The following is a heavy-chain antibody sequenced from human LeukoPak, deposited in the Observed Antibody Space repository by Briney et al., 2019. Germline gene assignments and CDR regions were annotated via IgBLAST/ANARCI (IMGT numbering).Heavy chain of an antibody. Sequence: GASVKVSCKASGYTFTSYDINWVRQATGQGLEWMGWMNPNSGNTGYAQKFQGRVTMTRDTSTSTVYMELSSLRSEDTAVYYCAREGYWHWFDPWGQGTLVTVSS. CDR1: GYTFTSYD. CDR3: AREGYWHWFDP. CDR2: MNPNSGNT. D-gene: IGHD6-13*01. V-gene: IGHV1-8*01. J-gene: IGHJ5*02.